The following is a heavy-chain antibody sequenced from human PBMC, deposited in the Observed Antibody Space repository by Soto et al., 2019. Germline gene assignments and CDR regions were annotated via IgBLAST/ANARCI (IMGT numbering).Heavy chain of an antibody. CDR2: IKQDGSEK. V-gene: IGHV3-7*01. CDR3: AREMDIVLMVFVGYYYYMDV. D-gene: IGHD2-8*01. Sequence: EVQLVESGGGLVQPGGSLRLSCAASGFTFSSYWMSWVRQAPGKGLEWVANIKQDGSEKYYVDSVKGRFTISRDNAKNSLYLQMNSLRAEDTAVYYCAREMDIVLMVFVGYYYYMDVWGKGTTVTVSS. CDR1: GFTFSSYW. J-gene: IGHJ6*03.